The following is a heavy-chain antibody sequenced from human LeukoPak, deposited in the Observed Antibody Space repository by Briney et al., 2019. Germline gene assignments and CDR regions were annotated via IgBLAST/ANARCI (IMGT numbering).Heavy chain of an antibody. J-gene: IGHJ5*02. Sequence: ASVKVSCKSSGYTFTDYSVHWVRQVPGQWPEWIGWINPKNGGTNYAQTFQGRVTMTRDTSITTAYMELSRLRSDDTAVYYCARDLYCNSPKCYSNWFDTWDQGTLVTVSS. D-gene: IGHD2/OR15-2a*01. CDR1: GYTFTDYS. CDR3: ARDLYCNSPKCYSNWFDT. V-gene: IGHV1-2*02. CDR2: INPKNGGT.